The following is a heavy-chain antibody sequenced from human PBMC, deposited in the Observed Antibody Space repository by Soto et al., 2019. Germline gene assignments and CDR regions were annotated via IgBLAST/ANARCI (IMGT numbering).Heavy chain of an antibody. CDR1: GYSFTSYW. D-gene: IGHD5-12*01. CDR3: ARRPLSGSIDYGMDV. V-gene: IGHV5-51*01. Sequence: PGESLKISCKGSGYSFTSYWIGWVRQMPGKGLEWMGIIYPGDSDTRYSPSFQGQVTISADKSISTAYLQWSSLKASDTSMFYFARRPLSGSIDYGMDVWGQGTRVTVSS. J-gene: IGHJ6*02. CDR2: IYPGDSDT.